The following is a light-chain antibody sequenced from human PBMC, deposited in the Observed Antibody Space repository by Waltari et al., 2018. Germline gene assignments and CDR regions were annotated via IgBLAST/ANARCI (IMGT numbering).Light chain of an antibody. J-gene: IGLJ3*02. Sequence: QSVLTQPPLPSGTPGQVFTISCPGNSSNIRINTVTWYQQLPGTAPKLLIYANYHRPSGVPDRFSAAKSDTSASLAISGLQSEDEADYFCATWDDSLNGRVFGGGTKLAVL. CDR2: ANY. CDR1: SSNIRINT. V-gene: IGLV1-44*01. CDR3: ATWDDSLNGRV.